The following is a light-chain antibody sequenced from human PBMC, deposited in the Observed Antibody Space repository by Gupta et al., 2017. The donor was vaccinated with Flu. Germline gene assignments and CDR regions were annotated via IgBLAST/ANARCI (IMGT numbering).Light chain of an antibody. V-gene: IGLV1-40*01. CDR1: SSNIGTVYD. CDR2: GNS. CDR3: QSYDSSLIGYV. J-gene: IGLJ1*01. Sequence: QSVLTQPPSVSGAPGQRVLISCTGSSSNIGTVYDVHWYQQLPGTAPKLLIYGNSNRPSGVSDRFSGSKSGTSASLTITGLQAEDEADYFCQSYDSSLIGYVFGTGTKVTVL.